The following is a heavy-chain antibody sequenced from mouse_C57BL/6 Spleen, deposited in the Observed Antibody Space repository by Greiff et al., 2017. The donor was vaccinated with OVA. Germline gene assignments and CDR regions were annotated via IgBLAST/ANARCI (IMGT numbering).Heavy chain of an antibody. J-gene: IGHJ4*01. CDR1: GYTFTSYW. CDR2: IYPGSGST. V-gene: IGHV1-55*01. D-gene: IGHD1-1*01. Sequence: QVQLKQPGAELVKPGASVKMSCKASGYTFTSYWITWVKQRPGQGLEWIGDIYPGSGSTNYNEKFKSKATLTVDTSSSTAYMQLSSLTSEDSAVYYCARGYYGSSFYAMDYWGQGTSVTVSS. CDR3: ARGYYGSSFYAMDY.